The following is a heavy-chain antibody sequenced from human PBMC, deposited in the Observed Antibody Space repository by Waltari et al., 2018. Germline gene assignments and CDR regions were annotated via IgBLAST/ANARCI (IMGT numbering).Heavy chain of an antibody. CDR1: GGSISSYY. J-gene: IGHJ4*02. CDR3: AAVPPGY. CDR2: IYYIGST. Sequence: QVQLQESGPGLVKPSETLSLTCTVSGGSISSYYWSWIRQPPGKGLEWIGYIYYIGSTNYNPSLKSRVTISVDTSKNQFSLKLSSVTAADTAVYYCAAVPPGYWGQGTLVTVSS. D-gene: IGHD6-19*01. V-gene: IGHV4-59*01.